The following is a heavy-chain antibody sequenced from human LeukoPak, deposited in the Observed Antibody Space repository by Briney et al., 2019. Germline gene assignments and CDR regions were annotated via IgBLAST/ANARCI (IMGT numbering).Heavy chain of an antibody. CDR3: ASGYYYYGMDV. CDR1: GGSFSGYY. Sequence: SETLSLACAVYGGSFSGYYWSWIRQPPGKGLEWIGEINHSGSTNYNPSLKSRVTISVDTSKNQFSLKLSSVTAADTAVYYCASGYYYYGMDVWGQGTTVTVSS. V-gene: IGHV4-34*01. J-gene: IGHJ6*02. CDR2: INHSGST.